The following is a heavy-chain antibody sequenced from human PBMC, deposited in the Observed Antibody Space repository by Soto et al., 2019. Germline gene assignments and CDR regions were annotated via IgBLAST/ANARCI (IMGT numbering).Heavy chain of an antibody. Sequence: GGSLRLSCAASGFTFSSYAMSWVRQAPGKGLEWVSAISGSGGSTYYADSVKGRFTISRDNSKNTLYLQMNSLRAEGTAVYYCAKTRGYYYDSSGYYYFDYWGQGTLVTVSS. D-gene: IGHD3-22*01. V-gene: IGHV3-23*01. CDR3: AKTRGYYYDSSGYYYFDY. CDR2: ISGSGGST. J-gene: IGHJ4*02. CDR1: GFTFSSYA.